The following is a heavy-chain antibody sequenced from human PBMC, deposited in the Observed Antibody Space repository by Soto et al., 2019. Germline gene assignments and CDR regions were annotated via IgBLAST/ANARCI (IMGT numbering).Heavy chain of an antibody. Sequence: QVQLQQWGAGLLKPSETLSLTCAVYGGSFSGYYWSWIRQPPGKGLEWIGEINHSGSTNYNPSLKSRVTISVDTSKSHFSLKLSSVTAADTAVYYCARGGGYSYVSRSRPVNWFDPWGPGTLVTVSS. CDR3: ARGGGYSYVSRSRPVNWFDP. CDR1: GGSFSGYY. J-gene: IGHJ5*02. V-gene: IGHV4-34*01. CDR2: INHSGST. D-gene: IGHD5-18*01.